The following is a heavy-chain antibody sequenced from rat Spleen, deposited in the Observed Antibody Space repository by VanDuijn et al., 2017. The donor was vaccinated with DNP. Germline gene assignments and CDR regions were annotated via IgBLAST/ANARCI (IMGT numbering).Heavy chain of an antibody. J-gene: IGHJ2*01. CDR2: ISYDGGIT. V-gene: IGHV5-20*01. CDR1: GFTFSDYY. Sequence: EVQLVESGGGLVQPGRSLKLSCAASGFTFSDYYMAWVRQAPTKGLEWVAYISYDGGITAYGDSVKGRFTISRDNAKSTLYLQMDSLRSEDTATYYCAARAPGDYYYGYFDYWGQGVMVTVSS. D-gene: IGHD1-6*01. CDR3: AARAPGDYYYGYFDY.